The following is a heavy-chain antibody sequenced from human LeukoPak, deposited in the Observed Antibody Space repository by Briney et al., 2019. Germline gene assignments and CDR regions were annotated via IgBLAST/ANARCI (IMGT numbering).Heavy chain of an antibody. V-gene: IGHV3-30*03. Sequence: PGRSLRLSCAAPGLSITRNGMHWVRQAPGKGLEWVAVISYDGSDKYYADSVRGRFTISRDNSRKTLYLEMSSLRVEDTAVYYCARELTTNWFDPWGQGTLVTVSS. D-gene: IGHD4/OR15-4a*01. CDR1: GLSITRNG. J-gene: IGHJ5*02. CDR2: ISYDGSDK. CDR3: ARELTTNWFDP.